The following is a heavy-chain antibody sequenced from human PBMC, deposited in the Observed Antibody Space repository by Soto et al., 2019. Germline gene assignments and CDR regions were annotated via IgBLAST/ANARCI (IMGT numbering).Heavy chain of an antibody. Sequence: PGGSLRLSCAASGFTFDDYTMHWVRQAPGKGLEWVSLISWDGGSTYYADSVKGRFTISRDNSKNSLYLQMNSLRTEDTALYYCAKDIGGEYDFWSGYFPYYGMDVWGQGTTVTVSS. CDR1: GFTFDDYT. CDR2: ISWDGGST. V-gene: IGHV3-43*01. CDR3: AKDIGGEYDFWSGYFPYYGMDV. D-gene: IGHD3-3*01. J-gene: IGHJ6*02.